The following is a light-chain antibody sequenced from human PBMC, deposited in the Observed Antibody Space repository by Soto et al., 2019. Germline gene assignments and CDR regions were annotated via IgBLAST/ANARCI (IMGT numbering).Light chain of an antibody. J-gene: IGKJ5*01. Sequence: AIQLTQSPSSLSASVVDRVTITCLASQGISSALAWYQQKPGKAPKLLIYDASSLESGVPSRFSGSGSGTDFTLTISSLQPEDFATYYCQQFNNYPATFGQGTRLEIK. V-gene: IGKV1D-13*01. CDR3: QQFNNYPAT. CDR1: QGISSA. CDR2: DAS.